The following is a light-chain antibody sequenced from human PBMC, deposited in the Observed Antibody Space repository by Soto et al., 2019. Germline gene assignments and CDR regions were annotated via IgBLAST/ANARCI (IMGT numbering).Light chain of an antibody. CDR2: AAS. CDR3: LTYNSGLWT. CDR1: RDITNH. V-gene: IGKV1-27*01. J-gene: IGKJ1*01. Sequence: DIKMTQSPSSLSASVGDRVTFTCRASRDITNHLAWYQQKPGKVPKLLIYAASTLQSGVPSRFSGSGSGTDFTLTIGSLQPEDVATYFCLTYNSGLWTFGQGTKEEIK.